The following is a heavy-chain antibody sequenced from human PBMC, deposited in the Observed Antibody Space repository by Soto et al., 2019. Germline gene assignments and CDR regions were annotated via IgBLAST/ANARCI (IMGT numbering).Heavy chain of an antibody. CDR3: ARRAVAGQGLVWFDP. CDR2: IYYSGST. D-gene: IGHD6-19*01. V-gene: IGHV4-39*01. CDR1: GGSISSSSYY. Sequence: SETLSLTCTVSGGSISSSSYYWGWIRQPPGKGLEWIGSIYYSGSTYYNPSLKSRVTISVDTSKNQFSLKLSSVTAADTAVYYCARRAVAGQGLVWFDPWGQGTLVTVSS. J-gene: IGHJ5*02.